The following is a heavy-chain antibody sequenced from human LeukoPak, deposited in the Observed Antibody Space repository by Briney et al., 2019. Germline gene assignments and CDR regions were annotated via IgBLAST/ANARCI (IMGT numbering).Heavy chain of an antibody. CDR2: IKEDGSEE. D-gene: IGHD3-22*01. CDR3: ARDRRYRDSSVHYDVYDL. Sequence: GGSLRLSCAASGFTVSRNYMSWVRQAPGKGLEWVANIKEDGSEEYYVASVKGRFTFSRDNAKNSLYVQMNNVRVEDTAMYYCARDRRYRDSSVHYDVYDLWGQGTMVTVSS. V-gene: IGHV3-7*05. J-gene: IGHJ3*01. CDR1: GFTVSRNY.